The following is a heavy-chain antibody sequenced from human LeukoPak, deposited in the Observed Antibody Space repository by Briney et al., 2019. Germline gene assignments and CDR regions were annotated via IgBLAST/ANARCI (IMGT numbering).Heavy chain of an antibody. V-gene: IGHV4-4*07. CDR1: GGAIRSHY. CDR2: IYSSGYT. CDR3: ARHRRGYSLDAFDI. D-gene: IGHD5-18*01. Sequence: SETLSLTCTVSGGAIRSHYWNWIRQPAGKGLEWIGRIYSSGYTNDNPSLKSRITMSVDMSKNQFSLRLNSVTAADTAVYYCARHRRGYSLDAFDIWGQGTMVTVSS. J-gene: IGHJ3*02.